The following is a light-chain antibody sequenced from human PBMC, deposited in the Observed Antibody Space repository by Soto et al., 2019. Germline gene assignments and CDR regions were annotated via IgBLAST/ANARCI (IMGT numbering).Light chain of an antibody. CDR2: DAS. CDR1: QSVSTS. Sequence: EVVLTQSPVTLSLSPGERATLSCRASQSVSTSLAWYQHKPGQAPRLLIYDASNRATGIPARFSGSGSGTDFTLTISSLQPEDFATYYCQQANSFPLTFCGGTKVEI. J-gene: IGKJ4*01. V-gene: IGKV3-11*01. CDR3: QQANSFPLT.